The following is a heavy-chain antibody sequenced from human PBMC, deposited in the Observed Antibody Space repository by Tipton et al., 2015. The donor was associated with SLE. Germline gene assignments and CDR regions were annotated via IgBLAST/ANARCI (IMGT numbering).Heavy chain of an antibody. V-gene: IGHV4-34*01. Sequence: TLSLTCAVYGGSFSGYYWSWIRQPPGKGLEWIGEINHSGSTNYNPSLKSRVTISVDTSRNQFSLKLSSVTAADTALYYCVRYMTKVTPYNYYGLDVWGQGTTVIVSS. D-gene: IGHD4-17*01. CDR2: INHSGST. CDR3: VRYMTKVTPYNYYGLDV. CDR1: GGSFSGYY. J-gene: IGHJ6*02.